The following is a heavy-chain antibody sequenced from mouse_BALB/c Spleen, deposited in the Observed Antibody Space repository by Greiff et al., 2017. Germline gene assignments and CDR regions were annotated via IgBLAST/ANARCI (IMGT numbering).Heavy chain of an antibody. V-gene: IGHV5-12-1*01. D-gene: IGHD2-1*01. CDR3: ASPIYYGNYYAMDY. CDR1: GFAFSSYD. Sequence: EVMLVESGGGLVKPGGSLKLSCAASGFAFSSYDMSWVRQTPEKRLEWVAYISSGGGSTYYPDTVKGRFTISRDNAKNTLYLQMSSLKSEDTAMYYCASPIYYGNYYAMDYWGQGTSVTVSS. J-gene: IGHJ4*01. CDR2: ISSGGGST.